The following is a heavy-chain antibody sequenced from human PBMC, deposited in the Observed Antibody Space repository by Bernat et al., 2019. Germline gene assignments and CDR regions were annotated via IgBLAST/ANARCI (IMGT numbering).Heavy chain of an antibody. J-gene: IGHJ4*02. V-gene: IGHV3-30*18. CDR2: ISYDGSNK. CDR3: AKEPQLLWFRELSHFDY. Sequence: QVQLVESGGGVVQPGRSLRLSCAASGFTFSSYGMPWVRQAPGKGLEWVAVISYDGSNKYYADSVKGRFTISRDNSKNTLYLQMNSLRAEDTAVYYCAKEPQLLWFRELSHFDYWGQGTLVTVSS. D-gene: IGHD3-10*01. CDR1: GFTFSSYG.